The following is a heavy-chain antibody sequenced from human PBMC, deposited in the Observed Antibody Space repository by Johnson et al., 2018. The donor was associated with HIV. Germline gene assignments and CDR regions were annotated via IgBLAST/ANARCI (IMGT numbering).Heavy chain of an antibody. V-gene: IGHV3-7*01. CDR1: GFTFSSYW. D-gene: IGHD3-22*01. Sequence: VQLVESGGGLVQPGGSLRLSCAASGFTFSSYWMSWVRQAPGKGLEWVANIKQDGSEKYYVDSVKGRFTISRDNAKNSLYLQMNSLRAEDTAGYYCARGGGFYYYDSSGYYRRVGAFDIWGQGTMVTVSS. J-gene: IGHJ3*02. CDR3: ARGGGFYYYDSSGYYRRVGAFDI. CDR2: IKQDGSEK.